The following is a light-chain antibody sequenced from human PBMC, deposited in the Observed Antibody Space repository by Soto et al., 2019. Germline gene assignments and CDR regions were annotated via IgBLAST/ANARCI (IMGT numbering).Light chain of an antibody. CDR1: PSVTNF. CDR2: EAS. V-gene: IGKV3-20*01. J-gene: IGKJ5*01. Sequence: EIVLTQSPATLSLSPGERVTLSCRASPSVTNFLAWYQQRPGQAPRLLIYEASSRATGIPDRFSGGGSGTDFTLSISKVEPEDFAVYYCQQYGRPPRATFGQGTRLEIK. CDR3: QQYGRPPRAT.